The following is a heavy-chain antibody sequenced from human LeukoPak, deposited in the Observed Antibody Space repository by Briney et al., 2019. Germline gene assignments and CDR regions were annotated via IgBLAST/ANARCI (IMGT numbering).Heavy chain of an antibody. CDR3: ARGQTVTGAKYYFDF. CDR1: GFPLRVYG. CDR2: TRSRIYGGAP. V-gene: IGHV3-49*04. D-gene: IGHD2/OR15-2a*01. J-gene: IGHJ4*02. Sequence: GGSLRLSCLTSGFPLRVYGLGGVCQAPGVGVGWVSFTRSRIYGGAPEYAASVRDRFFVSRDDSEAVAYLQMNHLKSEDTRVYYCARGQTVTGAKYYFDFWSPRTLVTVSS.